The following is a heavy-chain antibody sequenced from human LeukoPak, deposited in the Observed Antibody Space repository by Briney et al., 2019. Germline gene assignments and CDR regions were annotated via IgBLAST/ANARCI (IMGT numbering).Heavy chain of an antibody. V-gene: IGHV3-7*01. CDR1: GFTFSSYW. Sequence: GGSLRLSCAASGFTFSSYWMSWVRQAPGKGLEWVANIKQDGSEKYYVDSVKGRFTISRDNAKSSLYLQMNSLRAEDTAVYYCARVFPHYYDSSGYYYGFDYWGQGTLVTVSS. D-gene: IGHD3-22*01. CDR3: ARVFPHYYDSSGYYYGFDY. J-gene: IGHJ4*02. CDR2: IKQDGSEK.